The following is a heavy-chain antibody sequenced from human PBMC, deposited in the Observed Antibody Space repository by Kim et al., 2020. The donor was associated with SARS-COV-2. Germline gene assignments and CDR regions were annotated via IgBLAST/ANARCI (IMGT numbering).Heavy chain of an antibody. Sequence: GGSLRLSCAASGFTFSSYWMSWVRQAPGKGLEWVANIKQDGSEKYYVDSVKGRFTISRDNAKNSLYLQMNSLRAEDTAVYYCARDRHDFWSGYYSWHFDYWGQGTLVTVSS. CDR2: IKQDGSEK. J-gene: IGHJ4*02. D-gene: IGHD3-3*01. CDR3: ARDRHDFWSGYYSWHFDY. CDR1: GFTFSSYW. V-gene: IGHV3-7*01.